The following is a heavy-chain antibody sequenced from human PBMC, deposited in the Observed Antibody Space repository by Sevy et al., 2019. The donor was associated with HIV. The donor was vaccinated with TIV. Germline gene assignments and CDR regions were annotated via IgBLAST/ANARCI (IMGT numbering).Heavy chain of an antibody. CDR2: MSNSWYT. Sequence: SETLSLTCTVSGGSISSGGYQWGWIRQPPGKGLEWIGSMSNSWYTYYNPSLKSRVTIIVDTSRNQFSLKVSSVTAADTGLYYCARGRVAGRLDSWGQGILVTVSS. CDR3: ARGRVAGRLDS. J-gene: IGHJ4*02. CDR1: GGSISSGGYQ. V-gene: IGHV4-39*02. D-gene: IGHD6-6*01.